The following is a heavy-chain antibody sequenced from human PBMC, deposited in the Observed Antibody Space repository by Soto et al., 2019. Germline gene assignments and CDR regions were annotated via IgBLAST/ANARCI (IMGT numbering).Heavy chain of an antibody. V-gene: IGHV4-31*03. Sequence: QVQLQESGPGLVKPSETLSLTCTVSGGSISSGGYYRSWIRQHPGKGLEWIGYIYYSGTTYYNPSLKSRVTLSVDTSTNQFSLKLSSVSAADTALYYCARCSLVVVPAPGFDPWGRGTLVTVSS. CDR2: IYYSGTT. CDR3: ARCSLVVVPAPGFDP. CDR1: GGSISSGGYY. D-gene: IGHD2-2*01. J-gene: IGHJ5*02.